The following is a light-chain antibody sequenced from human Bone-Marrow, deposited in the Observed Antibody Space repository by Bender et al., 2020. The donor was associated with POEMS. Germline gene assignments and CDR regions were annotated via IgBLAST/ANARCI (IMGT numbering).Light chain of an antibody. Sequence: QSALTQPASVSGSPGQSVTISCTGTSSDVGGYDSVCWYQQSPGKAPKLLIYDVTRRPSGVPDRFSGSKSGNTASLTVSGLQADDEADYYCTSYAGSDNLVFGGGTKLTVL. V-gene: IGLV2-8*01. CDR2: DVT. J-gene: IGLJ2*01. CDR3: TSYAGSDNLV. CDR1: SSDVGGYDS.